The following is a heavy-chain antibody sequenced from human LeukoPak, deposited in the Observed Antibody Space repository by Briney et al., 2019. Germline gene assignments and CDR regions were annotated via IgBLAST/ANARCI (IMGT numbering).Heavy chain of an antibody. Sequence: SETLSLTCTVSGGSISSGGYYWSWIRQHPGKGLEWIGYIYYSGSTYCNPSLKSRVTISVDTSKNQFSLKPSSVTAADTAVYYCARVQDGYMAYWGQGTLVTVSS. V-gene: IGHV4-31*03. J-gene: IGHJ4*02. D-gene: IGHD5-24*01. CDR3: ARVQDGYMAY. CDR1: GGSISSGGYY. CDR2: IYYSGST.